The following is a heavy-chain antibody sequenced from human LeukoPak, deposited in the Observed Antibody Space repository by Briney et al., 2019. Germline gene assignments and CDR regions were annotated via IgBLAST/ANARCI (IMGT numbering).Heavy chain of an antibody. CDR1: GGSISSSSYY. Sequence: SETLSLTCTVSGGSISSSSYYWGWIRQPPGKGLGWIGSIYYSGSTYYNPSLKSRVTISVDTSKNQFSLKLSSVTAADTAVYYCARVDRHLGIRHFFDYWGQGTLVTVSS. CDR2: IYYSGST. J-gene: IGHJ4*02. CDR3: ARVDRHLGIRHFFDY. D-gene: IGHD7-27*01. V-gene: IGHV4-39*01.